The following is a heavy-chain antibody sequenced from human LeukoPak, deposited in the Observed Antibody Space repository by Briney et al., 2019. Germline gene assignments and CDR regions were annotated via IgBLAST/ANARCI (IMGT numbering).Heavy chain of an antibody. CDR3: PRVSSSYNWFDP. V-gene: IGHV4-34*01. CDR2: INHNGST. D-gene: IGHD6-13*01. J-gene: IGHJ5*02. Sequence: SETLSLTCAVYGGSFSGYYWSWIRQPPGKGLEWIGEINHNGSTNYNPSLKSRVTISVDTSKNQFSLKLSSVTAADTAVYYCPRVSSSYNWFDPWGQGTLVTVSS. CDR1: GGSFSGYY.